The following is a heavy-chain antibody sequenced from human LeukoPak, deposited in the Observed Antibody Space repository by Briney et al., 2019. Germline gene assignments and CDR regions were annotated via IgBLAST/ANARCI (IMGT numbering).Heavy chain of an antibody. CDR2: ISYDGSNK. J-gene: IGHJ6*02. CDR1: GFTFSSYA. V-gene: IGHV3-30-3*01. D-gene: IGHD2-2*01. Sequence: GRSLRLSCAASGFTFSSYAMHWVRQAPGKGLEWVAVISYDGSNKYYADSVKGRFTISRDNSKNTLYPQMNSLRAEDTAVYYCARRYCSSTSCYLNFYYYYGMDVWGQGTTVTVSS. CDR3: ARRYCSSTSCYLNFYYYYGMDV.